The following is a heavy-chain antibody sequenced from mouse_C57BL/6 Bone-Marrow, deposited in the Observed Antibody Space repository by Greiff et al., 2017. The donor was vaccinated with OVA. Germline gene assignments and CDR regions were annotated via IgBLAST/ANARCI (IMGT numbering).Heavy chain of an antibody. CDR1: GFTFSSYG. Sequence: EVQVVESGGDLVKPGGSLKLSCAASGFTFSSYGMSWVRQTPDKRLEWVATISSGGSYTYYPASVKGRFTISRDNAKKTLYLQMSSLKSEDTAMYYCARRPTPYYYAMDYWGQGTSVTVSS. V-gene: IGHV5-6*01. J-gene: IGHJ4*01. CDR3: ARRPTPYYYAMDY. CDR2: ISSGGSYT. D-gene: IGHD1-1*01.